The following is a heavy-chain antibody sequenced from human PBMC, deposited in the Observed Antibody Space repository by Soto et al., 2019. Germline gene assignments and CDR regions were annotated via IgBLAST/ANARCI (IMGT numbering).Heavy chain of an antibody. D-gene: IGHD6-13*01. CDR2: ISAYNGNT. J-gene: IGHJ4*02. CDR1: GYTFTSYG. CDR3: ARDPAAGTVDEFGAANDAALPSAPFDY. Sequence: ASVKVSCKASGYTFTSYGISWVRQAPGQGLEWMGWISAYNGNTNYAQKLQGRVTMTTDTSTSTAYMELRSLRSDDTAVYYCARDPAAGTVDEFGAANDAALPSAPFDYWGQGTLVTVSS. V-gene: IGHV1-18*01.